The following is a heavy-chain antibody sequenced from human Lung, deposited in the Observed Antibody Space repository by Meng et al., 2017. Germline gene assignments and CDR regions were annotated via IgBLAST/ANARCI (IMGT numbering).Heavy chain of an antibody. Sequence: QVQLPQWGSGLLQPSPTLSLPCAVSGGSCSDYYWSWIRQPPRKGLEWVGECNHSGSTNYNPSLDSRATISVDTSQNNLSLKLSSVTAADSAVYYCARGPTTMAHDFDYWGQGTLVTVSS. V-gene: IGHV4-34*01. CDR3: ARGPTTMAHDFDY. J-gene: IGHJ4*02. CDR1: GGSCSDYY. CDR2: CNHSGST. D-gene: IGHD4-11*01.